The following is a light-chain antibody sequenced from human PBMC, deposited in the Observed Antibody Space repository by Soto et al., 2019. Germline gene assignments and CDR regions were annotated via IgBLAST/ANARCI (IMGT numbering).Light chain of an antibody. V-gene: IGKV1-27*01. J-gene: IGKJ1*01. Sequence: DIQMTQSPSSLSASVGDSVTITCRASQGINNYLAWYQQKPGKVPVLLIYSTSTLKPGITSRFSGSGAGTDFTLNINSLQPEDFATYDCQKYDSAPRTVGQGTKVDSK. CDR2: STS. CDR3: QKYDSAPRT. CDR1: QGINNY.